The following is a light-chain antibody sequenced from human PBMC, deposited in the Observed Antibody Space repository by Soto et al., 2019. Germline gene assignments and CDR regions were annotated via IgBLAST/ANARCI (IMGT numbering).Light chain of an antibody. Sequence: EIVLTQSPGTLSLSPGERATLSCRASQSVSSSYLAWYQQKPGQAPRLLIYGASSRATGIPDRFSGSGSGTDFTLTISRLEPEDFAVYYCQQVGSSPRTFGQGTRLEIK. CDR1: QSVSSSY. V-gene: IGKV3-20*01. J-gene: IGKJ5*01. CDR2: GAS. CDR3: QQVGSSPRT.